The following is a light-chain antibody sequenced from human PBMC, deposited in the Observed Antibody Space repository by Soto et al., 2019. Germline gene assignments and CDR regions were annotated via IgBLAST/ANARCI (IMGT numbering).Light chain of an antibody. CDR3: AAWDESLNYV. CDR2: SNN. Sequence: QSVLTQTPSASGTPGQRVTISCAGSSSNIGSNTVNWYQQLPGTAPKLLIYSNNRRPSGVPDRFSGSKSGTSASLAISGLQSEDEADYYCAAWDESLNYVFGTGTKLTVL. V-gene: IGLV1-44*01. CDR1: SSNIGSNT. J-gene: IGLJ1*01.